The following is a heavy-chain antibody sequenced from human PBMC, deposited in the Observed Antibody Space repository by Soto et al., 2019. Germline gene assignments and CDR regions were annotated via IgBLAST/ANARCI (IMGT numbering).Heavy chain of an antibody. V-gene: IGHV4-4*07. CDR2: IYTSGST. J-gene: IGHJ6*02. CDR3: ARSRTGGVLWFGELFGYYYYGMDV. Sequence: TSETLSLTCTVSGGSISSYYWSWIRQPAGKGLEWIGRIYTSGSTNYNPSLKSRVTMSVATSKNQFSLKLSSVTAADTAVYYCARSRTGGVLWFGELFGYYYYGMDVWGQGTTVTVSS. CDR1: GGSISSYY. D-gene: IGHD3-10*01.